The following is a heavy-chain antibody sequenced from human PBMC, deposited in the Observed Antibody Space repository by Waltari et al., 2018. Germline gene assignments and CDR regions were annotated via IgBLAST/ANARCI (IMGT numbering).Heavy chain of an antibody. Sequence: QVQLQESGPGLVRPSETLSLTCTVSCGSISNYYWSWIRQPPGKGLEWIGYIYYSGNTNFNPSLKSRVTISLDTSKNQFSLKLSSVTAADTAVYYCARSTTGYYDSSGYFDYWGQGTLVTVSS. V-gene: IGHV4-59*01. CDR1: CGSISNYY. D-gene: IGHD3-22*01. CDR2: IYYSGNT. CDR3: ARSTTGYYDSSGYFDY. J-gene: IGHJ4*02.